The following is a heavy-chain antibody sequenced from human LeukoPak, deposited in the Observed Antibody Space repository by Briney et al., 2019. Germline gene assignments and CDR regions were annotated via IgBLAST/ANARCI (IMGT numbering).Heavy chain of an antibody. CDR3: ARDVSSGWFQYYYYYYMDV. Sequence: GASVKISCKASGYTFTSYGISWVRQAPGQGLEWMGWISAYNGNTNYAQKLQGRVTMTTDTSTSTAYMELRSLRSDDTAVYYCARDVSSGWFQYYYYYYMDVWGKGTTVTVSS. CDR1: GYTFTSYG. CDR2: ISAYNGNT. V-gene: IGHV1-18*01. D-gene: IGHD6-19*01. J-gene: IGHJ6*03.